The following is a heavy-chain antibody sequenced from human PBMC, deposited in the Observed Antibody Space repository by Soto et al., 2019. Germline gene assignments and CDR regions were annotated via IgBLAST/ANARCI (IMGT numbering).Heavy chain of an antibody. D-gene: IGHD2-21*02. CDR2: IPQDGVDG. Sequence: PGGSLRLSCEVSGFTFSMYSMSWVRQSPGKGLEWVAKIPQDGVDGHYADSVKGRCTISRDNGKNSLYLQLNNLRAEDAAVYYCARDHLILPAHDFFYGSGVWGRGATVTVSS. CDR1: GFTFSMYS. V-gene: IGHV3-7*03. J-gene: IGHJ6*02. CDR3: ARDHLILPAHDFFYGSGV.